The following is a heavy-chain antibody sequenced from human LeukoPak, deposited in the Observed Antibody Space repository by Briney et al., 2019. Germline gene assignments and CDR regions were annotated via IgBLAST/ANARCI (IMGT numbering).Heavy chain of an antibody. D-gene: IGHD1-26*01. V-gene: IGHV3-23*01. CDR3: AKALALYSGSYYQYDY. CDR1: GFTFSSYA. J-gene: IGHJ4*02. Sequence: GGSLRLSCVASGFTFSSYAMSWVRQAPGKGLEWVSAISGSGGSTYYADSVKGRFTISRDNSKDTLYLQMNSLRAEDTAVYYCAKALALYSGSYYQYDYWGQGTLVTVSS. CDR2: ISGSGGST.